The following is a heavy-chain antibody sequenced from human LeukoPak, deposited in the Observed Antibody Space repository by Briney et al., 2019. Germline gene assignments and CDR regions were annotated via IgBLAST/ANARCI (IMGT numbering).Heavy chain of an antibody. CDR1: GFTFSNYA. CDR2: ISLSGGYT. V-gene: IGHV3-23*01. J-gene: IGHJ5*02. CDR3: AKDIRDSGNYGWFVP. D-gene: IGHD1-26*01. Sequence: GGSLRLSCAASGFTFSNYAMSWVRQAPGKGLEWVSSISLSGGYTYYADSMKGRFTISRDNSKNTLYLQMNSLRAEDTALYYCAKDIRDSGNYGWFVPWGQGTMVTHCS.